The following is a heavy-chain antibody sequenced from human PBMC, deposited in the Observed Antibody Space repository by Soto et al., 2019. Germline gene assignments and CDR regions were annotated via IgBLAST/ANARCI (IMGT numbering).Heavy chain of an antibody. CDR3: ARGGPDLATIGSFDY. CDR1: GYTFTTYG. J-gene: IGHJ4*02. D-gene: IGHD3-16*01. Sequence: GASVKVSCKTSGYTFTTYGVSWVRQAPGQGLEWMGWISAYNGNTNYAQKLQGRVTMTTDTSTSTAYMELRGLRSDDTAVYYCARGGPDLATIGSFDYWGQGTLVTVSS. CDR2: ISAYNGNT. V-gene: IGHV1-18*04.